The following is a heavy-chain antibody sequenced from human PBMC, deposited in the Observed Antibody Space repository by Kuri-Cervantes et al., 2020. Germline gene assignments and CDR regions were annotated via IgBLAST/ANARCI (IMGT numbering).Heavy chain of an antibody. D-gene: IGHD3-10*01. CDR3: AREVAMVRGVILNYYYGMDV. CDR1: GFTFSSCA. Sequence: ETLSLTCAASGFTFSSCAMTWVRQAPGKGLEWVSAISGSGGSTYYADSVKGRFTISRGNSKNTLYLQMNSLRAEDTAVYYCAREVAMVRGVILNYYYGMDVWGQGTTVTVSS. CDR2: ISGSGGST. J-gene: IGHJ6*02. V-gene: IGHV3-23*01.